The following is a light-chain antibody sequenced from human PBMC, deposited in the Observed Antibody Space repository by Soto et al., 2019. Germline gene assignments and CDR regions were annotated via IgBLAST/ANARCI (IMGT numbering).Light chain of an antibody. CDR1: QSINNI. CDR2: TAS. J-gene: IGKJ5*01. V-gene: IGKV1-39*01. Sequence: DIRMTQSPSSLSASVGDRVTITYRAIQSINNILIWYQQKPGEAPKPLIYTASSLHSGVPSRFSGSGSGTDFTLTISSLQPEDCATYYCQQNYNNPIPCGQGTRLEIK. CDR3: QQNYNNPIP.